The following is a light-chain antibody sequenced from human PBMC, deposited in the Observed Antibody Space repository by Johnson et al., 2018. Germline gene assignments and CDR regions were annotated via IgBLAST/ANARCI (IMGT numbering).Light chain of an antibody. V-gene: IGLV1-51*02. Sequence: QSVLTQPPSVSAAPGQKVTISCSGSSSNIGNNYVSWYQQLPGTAPKLLIYENNKRPSWIPDRFSGSKSGTSATLGITGLQTGAEADYYCGTWASSLSAGNVFGTGTKVTVL. CDR3: GTWASSLSAGNV. CDR2: ENN. CDR1: SSNIGNNY. J-gene: IGLJ1*01.